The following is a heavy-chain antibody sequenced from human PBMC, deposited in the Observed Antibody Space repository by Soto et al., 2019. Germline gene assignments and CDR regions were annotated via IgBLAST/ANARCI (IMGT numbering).Heavy chain of an antibody. V-gene: IGHV3-30*18. D-gene: IGHD3-10*01. CDR1: GFTFSSYG. CDR3: AKGMVPNYYYYYGMDV. Sequence: GGSLRLSCAASGFTFSSYGMHWVRQAPGKGLEWVAVISYDGSNKYYADSVKGRFTISRDNSKNTLYLQMNSLRAEDTAVYYCAKGMVPNYYYYYGMDVWGQGTTVTVSS. CDR2: ISYDGSNK. J-gene: IGHJ6*02.